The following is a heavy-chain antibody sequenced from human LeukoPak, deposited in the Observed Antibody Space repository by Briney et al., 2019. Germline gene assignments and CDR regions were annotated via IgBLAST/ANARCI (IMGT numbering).Heavy chain of an antibody. J-gene: IGHJ4*02. CDR2: ISGNGRTI. CDR1: GFTFSSYE. Sequence: GGSLRLSCAASGFTFSSYEMHWVRQAPGMGLEWLSKISGNGRTIYYAESLQGRFIISRDNAKNSLCLQLNSLRAEDTAVYFCARDRRTFGDLDSWGQGTRVTVSS. V-gene: IGHV3-48*03. CDR3: ARDRRTFGDLDS. D-gene: IGHD3-10*01.